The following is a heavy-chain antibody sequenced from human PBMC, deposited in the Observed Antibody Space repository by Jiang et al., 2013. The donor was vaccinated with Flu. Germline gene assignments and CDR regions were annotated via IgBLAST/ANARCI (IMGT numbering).Heavy chain of an antibody. J-gene: IGHJ4*02. V-gene: IGHV1-18*01. CDR1: GYTFTSYG. D-gene: IGHD3-10*01. CDR3: ARGILPRRDYGSGRNYFDY. Sequence: GAEVKKPGASVKVSCKASGYTFTSYGISWVRQAPGQGLEWMGWISTYNGNTNYAQKFQGRVTMTRDTSTSTVYMELSSLRSEDTAVYYCARGILPRRDYGSGRNYFDYWGQGTLVTVSS. CDR2: ISTYNGNT.